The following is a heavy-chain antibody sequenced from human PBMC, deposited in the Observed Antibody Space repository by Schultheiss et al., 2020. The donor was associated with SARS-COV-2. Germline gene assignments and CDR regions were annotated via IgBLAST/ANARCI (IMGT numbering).Heavy chain of an antibody. CDR3: ARMLDYYFDY. J-gene: IGHJ4*02. D-gene: IGHD3/OR15-3a*01. CDR1: GFTFSSYG. CDR2: ISSSSSYI. V-gene: IGHV3-21*01. Sequence: GGSLRLSCAASGFTFSSYGMHWVRQAPGKGLEWVSSISSSSSYIYYADSVKGRFTISRDNSKNTLYLQMNSLRAEDTAVYYCARMLDYYFDYWGQGTLVTVSS.